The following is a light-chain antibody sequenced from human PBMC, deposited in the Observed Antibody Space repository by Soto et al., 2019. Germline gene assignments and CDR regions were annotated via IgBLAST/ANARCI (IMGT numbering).Light chain of an antibody. J-gene: IGLJ2*01. CDR2: DVS. CDR3: CSYAGSYTYVL. Sequence: QSVLAQPRSVSGCPGQSVTISCTGTTNDVGGYNYVSWYQQHPGKAPKLMIYDVSKRPSGVPDRLSGSKSGNTASLTISGLQAEDEADYYCCSYAGSYTYVLFGGGTKVTVL. V-gene: IGLV2-11*01. CDR1: TNDVGGYNY.